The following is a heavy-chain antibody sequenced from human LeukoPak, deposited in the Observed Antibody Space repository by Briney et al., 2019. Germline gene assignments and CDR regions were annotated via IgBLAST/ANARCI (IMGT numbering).Heavy chain of an antibody. CDR3: ASLYGSGSYYNEGSY. J-gene: IGHJ4*02. CDR2: IIPILGIA. CDR1: GGTFSSYA. D-gene: IGHD3-10*01. Sequence: ASVKVSCKASGGTFSSYAISWVRLAPGQGLEWMGRIIPILGIATYAQRFQGRVTITADKSTSTAYMELSSLRSEDTAVYYCASLYGSGSYYNEGSYWGQGTLVTVSS. V-gene: IGHV1-69*04.